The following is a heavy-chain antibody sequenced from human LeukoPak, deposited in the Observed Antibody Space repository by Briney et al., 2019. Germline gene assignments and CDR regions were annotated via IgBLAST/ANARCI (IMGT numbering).Heavy chain of an antibody. CDR1: GFTVSTNY. CDR2: IYRGGRT. D-gene: IGHD3-10*01. J-gene: IGHJ4*02. V-gene: IGHV3-53*01. CDR3: AREKYGSGPQPFDY. Sequence: GGSLRLSCAASGFTVSTNYMSWVRQAPGKGLEWVSVIYRGGRTYYADSVKGRFTISRDNSKNTVYLQMNSLRAEDTAVYYCAREKYGSGPQPFDYWGQGTLVTVSS.